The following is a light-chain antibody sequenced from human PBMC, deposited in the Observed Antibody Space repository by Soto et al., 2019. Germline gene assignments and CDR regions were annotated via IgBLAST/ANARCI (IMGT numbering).Light chain of an antibody. Sequence: QSVLTQPPSASGTPGQRVAISCSGGSSDIGSNPVNWYLHLPGAAPKLLIYRDNQRPSGVPDRFSGSKSGTSASLTISGLQSEDEADSFCSAWDDNIYGPVFGGGTQLTVL. CDR2: RDN. CDR1: SSDIGSNP. V-gene: IGLV1-44*01. J-gene: IGLJ7*01. CDR3: SAWDDNIYGPV.